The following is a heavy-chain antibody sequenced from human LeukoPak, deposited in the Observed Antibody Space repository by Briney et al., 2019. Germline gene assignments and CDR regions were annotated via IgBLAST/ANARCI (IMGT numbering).Heavy chain of an antibody. Sequence: SETLSLTCTVSGGSISNFYWSWIRQPAGKGLEWIGRIYTSGSTNYNPSLKSGVTMSIDTSKKQISLKLRSVTAADTAVYYCARPVPSRLGWFDPWGQGTLVTVSS. V-gene: IGHV4-4*07. CDR1: GGSISNFY. J-gene: IGHJ5*02. CDR2: IYTSGST. CDR3: ARPVPSRLGWFDP. D-gene: IGHD1-1*01.